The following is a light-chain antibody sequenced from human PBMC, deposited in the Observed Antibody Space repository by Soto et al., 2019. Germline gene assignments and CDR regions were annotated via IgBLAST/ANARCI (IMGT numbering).Light chain of an antibody. V-gene: IGKV1-33*01. CDR2: DAS. CDR1: QDITNY. Sequence: DIQMTQSPSSLSASVGDTVTITCQASQDITNYLNWYQQKPGKAPKLLISDASTLETGVPSRFSGSGSGTDFAFTISSLQPEDIATHYCQHYDNLPTTLGQGTRLEI. J-gene: IGKJ5*01. CDR3: QHYDNLPTT.